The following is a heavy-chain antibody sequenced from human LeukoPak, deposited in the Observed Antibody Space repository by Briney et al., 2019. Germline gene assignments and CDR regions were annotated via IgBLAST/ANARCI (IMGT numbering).Heavy chain of an antibody. Sequence: GGSLRLSCAASGFTVSSNYMSWVRQAPGKGLEWVSVIYSGGSTYYADSVKGRFTISRDNSKNTLYLQMNSLRAEDTAVYYCARDCVMITFGGVISWGQGTLTNVSS. CDR1: GFTVSSNY. CDR3: ARDCVMITFGGVIS. CDR2: IYSGGST. V-gene: IGHV3-66*02. J-gene: IGHJ4*02. D-gene: IGHD3-16*02.